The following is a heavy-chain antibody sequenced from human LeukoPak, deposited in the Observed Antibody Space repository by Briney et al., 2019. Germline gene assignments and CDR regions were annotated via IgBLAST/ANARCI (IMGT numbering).Heavy chain of an antibody. J-gene: IGHJ4*02. Sequence: GGSLRLSCAASGFTFSSYAMSWVRQAPGKGLEWVSAISSSGGSTYYADSVKGRFTISRDNSKNTLYLQMNSLRAEDTAVYYCAKFPGHSSGHAADYWGQGTLVTVSS. CDR3: AKFPGHSSGHAADY. D-gene: IGHD6-19*01. V-gene: IGHV3-23*01. CDR1: GFTFSSYA. CDR2: ISSSGGST.